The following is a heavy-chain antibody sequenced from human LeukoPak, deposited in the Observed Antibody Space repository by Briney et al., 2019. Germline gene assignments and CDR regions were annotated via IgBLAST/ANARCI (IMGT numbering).Heavy chain of an antibody. CDR2: ISSRGNYI. V-gene: IGHV3-21*01. CDR1: GFTFSASN. J-gene: IGHJ3*02. D-gene: IGHD3-10*01. CDR3: SRDYYDSGTYYYDAFDI. Sequence: GGSLRLSCAASGFTFSASNMNWVRQAPGKGLEWVSSISSRGNYIYYTDSVKGRFTISRDNTKNSLYLQMNSLRAEDTTVYYCSRDYYDSGTYYYDAFDIWGQGTMVTVSS.